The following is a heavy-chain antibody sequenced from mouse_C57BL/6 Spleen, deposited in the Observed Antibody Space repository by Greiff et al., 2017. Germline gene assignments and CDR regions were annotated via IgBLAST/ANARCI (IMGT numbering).Heavy chain of an antibody. J-gene: IGHJ3*01. Sequence: EVQGVESGGGLVKPGGSLKLSCAASGFTFSSYTMSWVRQTPEKRLEWVATISGGGGNTYYPDSVKGRFTISRDNAKNTLYLQMSSLRSEDTALYYCARRDYDVWFAYWGQGTLVTVSA. CDR3: ARRDYDVWFAY. CDR1: GFTFSSYT. V-gene: IGHV5-9*01. D-gene: IGHD2-4*01. CDR2: ISGGGGNT.